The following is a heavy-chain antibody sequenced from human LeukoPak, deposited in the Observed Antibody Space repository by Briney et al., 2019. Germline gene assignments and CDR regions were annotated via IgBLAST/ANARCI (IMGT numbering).Heavy chain of an antibody. J-gene: IGHJ4*02. V-gene: IGHV4-39*01. Sequence: KPSETLSLTCTVSGGSISSSSYYWGWIRQPPGKGLEWIGSIYYSGSTYYNPSLKSRVTISVDTSKNQFSPKLSSVTAADTAVYYCARHSRGEGTPSDYWGQGTLVTVSS. CDR2: IYYSGST. CDR3: ARHSRGEGTPSDY. CDR1: GGSISSSSYY. D-gene: IGHD3-10*01.